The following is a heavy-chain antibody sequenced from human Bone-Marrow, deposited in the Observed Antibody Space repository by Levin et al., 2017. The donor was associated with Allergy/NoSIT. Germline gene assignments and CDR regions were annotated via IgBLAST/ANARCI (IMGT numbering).Heavy chain of an antibody. V-gene: IGHV3-15*01. Sequence: GGSLRLSCAASGFTFSNAWMSWVRQAPGKGLEWVGRIKSKTDGGTTDYAAPVKGRFTISRDDSKNTLYLQMNSLKTEDTAVYYCTTDLDIVVVPAAQGRHSDYYYGMDVWGQGTTVTVSS. J-gene: IGHJ6*02. CDR3: TTDLDIVVVPAAQGRHSDYYYGMDV. D-gene: IGHD2-2*01. CDR2: IKSKTDGGTT. CDR1: GFTFSNAW.